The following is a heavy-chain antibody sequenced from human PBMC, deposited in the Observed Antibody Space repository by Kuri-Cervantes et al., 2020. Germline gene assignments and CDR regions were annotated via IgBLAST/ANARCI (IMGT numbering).Heavy chain of an antibody. D-gene: IGHD2-15*01. Sequence: AETLSLTCTVSGFSISSSSYYWGWIRQPPGKGLEWIGRIYTSGSTNYNPSLKSRVTISVDTSKNQFSLKLSSVTAADTAVYYCAGFDKYCSGGSCHHGYYYDMDVWGQGTTVTVSS. V-gene: IGHV4-61*05. J-gene: IGHJ6*02. CDR2: IYTSGST. CDR1: GFSISSSSYY. CDR3: AGFDKYCSGGSCHHGYYYDMDV.